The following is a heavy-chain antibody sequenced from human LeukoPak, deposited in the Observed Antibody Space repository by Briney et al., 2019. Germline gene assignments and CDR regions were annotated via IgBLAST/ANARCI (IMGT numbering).Heavy chain of an antibody. D-gene: IGHD3-10*01. CDR2: INTGNGNT. CDR1: GYTFTDYA. V-gene: IGHV1-3*04. J-gene: IGHJ4*02. Sequence: ASVKVSCMASGYTFTDYAIHWVRQAPGQRLEWMGWINTGNGNTRYSQKFQDRFTIARDTSASTAYMELSSLRSEDTAVYYCARDYGSGSLHYWGQGTLVTVSS. CDR3: ARDYGSGSLHY.